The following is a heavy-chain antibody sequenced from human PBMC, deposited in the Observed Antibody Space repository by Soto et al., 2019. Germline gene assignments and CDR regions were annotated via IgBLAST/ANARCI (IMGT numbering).Heavy chain of an antibody. CDR2: IKQDGSEK. V-gene: IGHV3-7*01. D-gene: IGHD3-10*01. J-gene: IGHJ4*02. Sequence: PGGSLRLSCAASGFNFGASWMAWVRQAPGKGLEWVADIKQDGSEKNYVDSVKGRVTISRDDAKNSLYLQMNSLRAEDTAVYYFERDHFYGAIDYWCLGILVTVS. CDR3: ERDHFYGAIDY. CDR1: GFNFGASW.